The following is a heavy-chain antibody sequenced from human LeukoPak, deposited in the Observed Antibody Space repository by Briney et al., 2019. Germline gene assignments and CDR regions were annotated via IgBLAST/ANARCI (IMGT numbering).Heavy chain of an antibody. CDR2: MNPNSGNT. V-gene: IGHV1-8*01. CDR3: ARGGALRYFDWLAV. Sequence: ASVKVSCKASGYTFTSYDINWVRQATGQGLEWMGWMNPNSGNTGCAQKFQGRVTMTRNTSISTAYMELSSLRSEDTAVYYCARGGALRYFDWLAVWGQGTTVTVSS. D-gene: IGHD3-9*01. J-gene: IGHJ6*02. CDR1: GYTFTSYD.